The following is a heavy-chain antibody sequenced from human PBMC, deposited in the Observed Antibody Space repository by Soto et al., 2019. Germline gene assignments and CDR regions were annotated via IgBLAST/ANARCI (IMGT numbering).Heavy chain of an antibody. CDR1: GFTFSSYA. V-gene: IGHV3-30-3*01. D-gene: IGHD3-22*01. Sequence: GGSLRLSCAASGFTFSSYAMNCERQAPGKGLEWVEVLSYDGSNKYYADSVKGRFTISRDNSKNTLYLQMNSLRAEDTAVYYCARDLRVVTSMTYYYYYGMDVLGQGTTVTVSS. CDR2: LSYDGSNK. CDR3: ARDLRVVTSMTYYYYYGMDV. J-gene: IGHJ6*02.